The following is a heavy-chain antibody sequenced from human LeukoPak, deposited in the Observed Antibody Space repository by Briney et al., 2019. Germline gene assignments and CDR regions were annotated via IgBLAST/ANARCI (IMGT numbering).Heavy chain of an antibody. CDR1: GGSFSGYY. Sequence: SETLSLTCAVYGGSFSGYYWSWIRQPPGKGLEWIGEINHSGSTNYNPSLKSRVTISVDTSKNQFSLKLSSVTAADTALYYCARAPIVLVVYASGGRFDPWGQGTLVTVSS. D-gene: IGHD2-8*02. J-gene: IGHJ5*02. CDR3: ARAPIVLVVYASGGRFDP. CDR2: INHSGST. V-gene: IGHV4-34*01.